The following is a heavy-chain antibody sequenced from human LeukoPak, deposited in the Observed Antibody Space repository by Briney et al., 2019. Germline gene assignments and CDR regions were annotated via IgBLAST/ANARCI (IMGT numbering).Heavy chain of an antibody. CDR2: IIPIFGTA. CDR3: AREDGDGYNSVYYFDY. V-gene: IGHV1-69*13. D-gene: IGHD5-24*01. Sequence: GASVKVSCKVSGGTFSSYAISWVRQAPGQGLEWMGGIIPIFGTANYAQKFQGRVTITADESTSTAYMELSSLRSEDTAVYYCAREDGDGYNSVYYFDYWGQGTLVTVSS. J-gene: IGHJ4*02. CDR1: GGTFSSYA.